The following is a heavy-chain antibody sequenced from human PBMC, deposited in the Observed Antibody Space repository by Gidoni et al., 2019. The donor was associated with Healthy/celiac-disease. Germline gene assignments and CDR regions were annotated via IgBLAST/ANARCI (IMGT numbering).Heavy chain of an antibody. CDR3: ARLGIVGAHGFDY. V-gene: IGHV4-34*01. D-gene: IGHD1-26*01. Sequence: QVQLQQWGAGRSKPSETLSLTCAVHGGSFSGYYWSWIRQPPGKGLEWIGEINHSGRTNYNPSLKSRITISVDPSKTQFSLKLRSVTAADAAVYYCARLGIVGAHGFDYWGQGTLVTVSS. CDR2: INHSGRT. CDR1: GGSFSGYY. J-gene: IGHJ4*02.